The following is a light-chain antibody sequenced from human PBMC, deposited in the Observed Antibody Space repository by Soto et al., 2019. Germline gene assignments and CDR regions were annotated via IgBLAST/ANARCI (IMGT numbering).Light chain of an antibody. CDR3: QHYTSSPPIT. CDR2: GAS. CDR1: QSVSSSY. J-gene: IGKJ5*01. Sequence: TQYPGSLSVSPGERATLSCRASQSVSSSYLAWYQQKPGQAPRLLLYGASSRATGIPDRFSGSGSGTDFTLTISRLEPVDFAVYYCQHYTSSPPITFGQGTRLEIK. V-gene: IGKV3-20*01.